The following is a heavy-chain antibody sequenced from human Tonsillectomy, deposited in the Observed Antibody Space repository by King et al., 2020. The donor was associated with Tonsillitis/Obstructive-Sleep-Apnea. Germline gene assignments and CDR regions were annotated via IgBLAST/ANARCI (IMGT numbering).Heavy chain of an antibody. Sequence: VQLQQWGAGLLKPSETLSLTCAVYAGSFSGYYWSWIRQPPGKGLEWIGEIDHSGSTNYNPSLKSRVTISVDTSTNQLSLKLSSVTAADTAVYYCAREGSTGWYDYWGQGTLVTVSS. CDR2: IDHSGST. CDR3: AREGSTGWYDY. J-gene: IGHJ4*02. D-gene: IGHD6-19*01. CDR1: AGSFSGYY. V-gene: IGHV4-34*01.